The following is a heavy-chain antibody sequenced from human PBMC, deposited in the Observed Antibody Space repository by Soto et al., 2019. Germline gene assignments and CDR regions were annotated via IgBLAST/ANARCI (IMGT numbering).Heavy chain of an antibody. Sequence: GGSLSLSCAASGFTFSNYGMHWVRQAPGKGLEWVALISYDGDNKYYADSVKGRFTISRDNSKNTLYLQMNSLRAEDTAVYYCAKDPAVTMRPDYYFDSWGQGTLATVSS. CDR1: GFTFSNYG. CDR2: ISYDGDNK. CDR3: AKDPAVTMRPDYYFDS. J-gene: IGHJ4*02. D-gene: IGHD4-17*01. V-gene: IGHV3-30*18.